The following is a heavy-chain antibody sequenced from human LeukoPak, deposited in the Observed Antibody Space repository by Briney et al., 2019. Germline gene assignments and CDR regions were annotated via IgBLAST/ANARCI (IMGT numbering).Heavy chain of an antibody. CDR3: ARHPPFDYYDSSFFDP. CDR2: IYYSGST. J-gene: IGHJ5*02. Sequence: SETLSLTCAVYGGSFSGYYWSWIRQPPGKGLEWIGYIYYSGSTNYNPSLKSRVTISVDTSKNQFSLKLSSVTAADTAVYYCARHPPFDYYDSSFFDPWGQGTLVTVSS. V-gene: IGHV4-59*08. D-gene: IGHD3-22*01. CDR1: GGSFSGYY.